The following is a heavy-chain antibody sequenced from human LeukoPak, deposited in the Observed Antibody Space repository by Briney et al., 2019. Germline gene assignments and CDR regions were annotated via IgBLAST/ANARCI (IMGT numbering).Heavy chain of an antibody. D-gene: IGHD3-10*01. Sequence: GGSLRLSCAASGFIFSNYAMTWVRQAPGKGLEWVASISDGASSTYYADSVKGRFTISRDNSKRTLYLQANSLGPEDTAVYYCVKGGRGHTFDYWGQGTLVTVSS. CDR3: VKGGRGHTFDY. J-gene: IGHJ4*02. CDR1: GFIFSNYA. CDR2: ISDGASST. V-gene: IGHV3-23*01.